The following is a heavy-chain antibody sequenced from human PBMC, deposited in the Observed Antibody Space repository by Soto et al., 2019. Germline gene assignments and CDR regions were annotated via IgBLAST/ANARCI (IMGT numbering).Heavy chain of an antibody. CDR3: AKEKAMSYYGMDV. J-gene: IGHJ6*02. CDR2: ISGTAGST. Sequence: GGSLRLSCAASGFTFSSYAMSWVRQAPGKGLEWVSAISGTAGSTYSADSVKGRFTISRDNSKDTLYLQMDSLRADDTAVYYCAKEKAMSYYGMDVWGQGTTVTVSS. CDR1: GFTFSSYA. V-gene: IGHV3-23*01.